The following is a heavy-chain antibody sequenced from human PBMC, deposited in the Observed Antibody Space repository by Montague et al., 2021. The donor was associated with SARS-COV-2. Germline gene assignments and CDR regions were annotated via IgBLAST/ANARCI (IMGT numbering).Heavy chain of an antibody. CDR3: TRDPITGTTGTIYNYYGMDV. CDR1: GGSFSDYH. J-gene: IGHJ6*02. D-gene: IGHD1-20*01. Sequence: SETLSLTCAVYGGSFSDYHWTWVRQSPGGGLEWIGQINYGGSTKXNPSLRSRVTISGDMSKNQFSLNVSSVTAADTAVYYCTRDPITGTTGTIYNYYGMDVWGQGTTVTVSS. CDR2: INYGGST. V-gene: IGHV4-34*01.